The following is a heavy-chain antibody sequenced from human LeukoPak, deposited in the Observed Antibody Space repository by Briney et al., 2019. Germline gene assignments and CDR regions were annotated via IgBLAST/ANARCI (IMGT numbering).Heavy chain of an antibody. J-gene: IGHJ4*02. Sequence: GESLKISCKGSGYSFTSYWIGWVRQMPGKGLEWMGIIYPGDSDTRYSPSFQGQVTISADKSISTAYLQWSSLKASDTAMYYCARHAPGLGGDDYGDYSAFDYWGQGTLVTVSS. CDR2: IYPGDSDT. CDR1: GYSFTSYW. CDR3: ARHAPGLGGDDYGDYSAFDY. D-gene: IGHD4-17*01. V-gene: IGHV5-51*01.